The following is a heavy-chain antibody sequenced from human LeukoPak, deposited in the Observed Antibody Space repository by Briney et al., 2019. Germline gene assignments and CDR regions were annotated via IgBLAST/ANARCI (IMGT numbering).Heavy chain of an antibody. CDR2: IFHRGTT. V-gene: IGHV4-39*01. J-gene: IGHJ6*02. CDR1: GGSISGGTSY. D-gene: IGHD2-21*02. Sequence: SETLSLACSVSGGSISGGTSYWGWIRQPPGEGLEWIGNIFHRGTTYHNPSLQRRVTFSVDTSKNLFSMNLTSVTVADTTVYYCARHGDRLRFAMDVWGQGTTVTVSS. CDR3: ARHGDRLRFAMDV.